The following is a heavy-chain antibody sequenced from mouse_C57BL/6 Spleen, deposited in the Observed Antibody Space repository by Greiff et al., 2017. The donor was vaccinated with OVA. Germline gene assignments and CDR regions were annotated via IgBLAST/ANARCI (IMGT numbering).Heavy chain of an antibody. CDR3: ARRKGRGDYFDY. CDR2: ISGGGGNT. J-gene: IGHJ2*01. D-gene: IGHD3-3*01. CDR1: GFTFSSYT. V-gene: IGHV5-9*01. Sequence: EVMLVESGGGLVKPGGSLKLSCAASGFTFSSYTMSWVRQTPEKRLEWVATISGGGGNTYYPDSVKGRFTISRDNAKNTLYRQMSSLRAEDTALYYCARRKGRGDYFDYWGQGTTLTVSS.